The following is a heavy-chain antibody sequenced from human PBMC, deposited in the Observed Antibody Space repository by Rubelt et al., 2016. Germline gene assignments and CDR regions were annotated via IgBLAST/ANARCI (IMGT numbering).Heavy chain of an antibody. CDR3: ARSAPELFSYPYYYYMDV. CDR2: IYYSGST. V-gene: IGHV4-31*03. CDR1: GGSISSGGYY. Sequence: QVQLQESGPGLVKPSQTLSLTCTVSGGSISSGGYYWSWIRQHPGKGLEWIGYIYYSGSTYYNPLKGGVTISVDKSKNQFCLKLSSVTAAYTAVYYCARSAPELFSYPYYYYMDVWGKGTTVTVSS. J-gene: IGHJ6*03. D-gene: IGHD1-26*01.